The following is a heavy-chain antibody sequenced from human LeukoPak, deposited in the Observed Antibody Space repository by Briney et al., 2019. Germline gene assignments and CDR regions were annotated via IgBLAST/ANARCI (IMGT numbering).Heavy chain of an antibody. CDR1: GFTFSSYA. CDR3: ARSSSWYLRFDY. V-gene: IGHV3-30-3*01. Sequence: PGGSLRLSCAASGFTFSSYAMHWVRQAPGKGLEWVAVISYDGSNKYYADSVKGRFTISRDNSKNTLYLQMNSLRAEDTAVYYCARSSSWYLRFDYWGQGTLVTVSS. D-gene: IGHD6-13*01. J-gene: IGHJ4*02. CDR2: ISYDGSNK.